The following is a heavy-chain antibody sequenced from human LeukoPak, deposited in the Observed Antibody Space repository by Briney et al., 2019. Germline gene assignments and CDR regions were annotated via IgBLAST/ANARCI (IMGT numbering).Heavy chain of an antibody. CDR3: ARDSGYSHGYGPGDFDY. V-gene: IGHV6-1*01. D-gene: IGHD5-18*01. CDR1: GDSVSSNSAA. J-gene: IGHJ4*02. CDR2: TYYRSKWYN. Sequence: SQILSLTCAISGDSVSSNSAAWNWIRQSPSRGLEWLGRTYYRSKWYNDYAVSVKSRITINPDTSKNQFSLQLNSVTPEDTAVYYCARDSGYSHGYGPGDFDYWGQGTLVTVSS.